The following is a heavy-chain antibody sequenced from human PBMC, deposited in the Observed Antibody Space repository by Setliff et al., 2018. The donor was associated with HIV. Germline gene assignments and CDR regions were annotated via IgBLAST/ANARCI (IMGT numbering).Heavy chain of an antibody. D-gene: IGHD6-19*01. V-gene: IGHV3-11*04. Sequence: PGGSLRLSCAASGFTFSDFSMSWIRQAPGKGLEWISYISSSSSTIYYADSVKGRFTISRDNSKNTLYLQMNSLRVDDTAVYYCAREAGYGEQWLISGFPWGQGTLVTVSS. CDR1: GFTFSDFS. J-gene: IGHJ5*02. CDR3: AREAGYGEQWLISGFP. CDR2: ISSSSSTI.